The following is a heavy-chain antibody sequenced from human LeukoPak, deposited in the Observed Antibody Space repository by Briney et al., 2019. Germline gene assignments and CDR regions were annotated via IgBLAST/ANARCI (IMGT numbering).Heavy chain of an antibody. CDR1: GFTFSSYA. V-gene: IGHV3-23*01. Sequence: GASLRLSCAASGFTFSSYAMSWFRQAPGKGLDWVSAISGSGGSTYYADSVKGRFTISRDNSKNTLYLQMNSLRAEDTAVYYCAKDPLVVVVFAFDIWGQGTMVTVSS. D-gene: IGHD2-21*01. CDR2: ISGSGGST. J-gene: IGHJ3*02. CDR3: AKDPLVVVVFAFDI.